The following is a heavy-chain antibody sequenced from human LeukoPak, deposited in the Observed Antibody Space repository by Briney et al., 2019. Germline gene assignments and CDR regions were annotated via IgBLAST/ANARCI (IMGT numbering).Heavy chain of an antibody. V-gene: IGHV3-30*04. J-gene: IGHJ4*02. Sequence: GGSLRLSCAASGFTFSSYAMHWVRQAPGKGLEWVAVIPYDGSNKFYADSVKGRFTISRDNSKNTLYLQMNSLRAEDTAVYYCARDYGYSNSIDYWGQGTLVTVSS. CDR3: ARDYGYSNSIDY. CDR1: GFTFSSYA. D-gene: IGHD4-11*01. CDR2: IPYDGSNK.